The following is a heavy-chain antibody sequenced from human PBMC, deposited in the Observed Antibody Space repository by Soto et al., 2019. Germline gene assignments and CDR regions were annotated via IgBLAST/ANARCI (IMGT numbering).Heavy chain of an antibody. J-gene: IGHJ4*02. CDR2: IYYSGST. D-gene: IGHD4-17*01. CDR1: GGSISSGGYY. Sequence: PSETLSLTCAVYGGSISSGGYYWSWIRQHPGKGLEWIGYIYYSGSTYYNPSLKSRVTISVDTSKNQFSLKLSSVTAADTAVYYCARNYGDYVSQTDYFDYWGQGTLVTVSS. V-gene: IGHV4-31*11. CDR3: ARNYGDYVSQTDYFDY.